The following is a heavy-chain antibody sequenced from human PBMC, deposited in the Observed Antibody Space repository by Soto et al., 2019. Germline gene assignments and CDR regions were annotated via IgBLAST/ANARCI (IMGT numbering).Heavy chain of an antibody. J-gene: IGHJ6*02. D-gene: IGHD2-15*01. V-gene: IGHV3-30*18. CDR2: TSYDGRHT. CDR1: GFTFSEYG. CDR3: AKTRNSDINYNYYDNMDV. Sequence: QVQLVESGGGVVQPGVSLRLTCAASGFTFSEYGIHWVRQAPGKGLEWVAITSYDGRHTSYVDSVKGRFTISRDNSGNTAFLVMNRLRVEDTAVYYCAKTRNSDINYNYYDNMDVWGQGTTVTVSS.